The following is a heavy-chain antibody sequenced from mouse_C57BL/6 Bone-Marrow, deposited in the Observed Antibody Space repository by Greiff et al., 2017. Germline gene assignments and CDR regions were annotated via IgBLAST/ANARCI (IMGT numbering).Heavy chain of an antibody. J-gene: IGHJ3*01. Sequence: VQLQQSGAELAKPGASVKLSCKASGYTFTSYWMHWVKQRPGQGLEWIGYINPSSGYTKYNQKFKDKDTLTADKSSSTAYMQLSSLTYEDSAVYCCARWGYYGISFAYGGQGTLVTVSA. V-gene: IGHV1-7*01. CDR3: ARWGYYGISFAY. CDR2: INPSSGYT. D-gene: IGHD1-1*01. CDR1: GYTFTSYW.